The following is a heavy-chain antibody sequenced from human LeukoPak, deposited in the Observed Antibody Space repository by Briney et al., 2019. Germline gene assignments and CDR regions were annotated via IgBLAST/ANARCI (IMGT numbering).Heavy chain of an antibody. CDR3: ARRHEGGSYYFDY. Sequence: ASVKVSCKASGYTFTDYYIHWVRQAPGQGLEWMGWINPNSGGTNYAQKLQGRVTMTTDTSTSTAYMELRSLRSDDTAVYYCARRHEGGSYYFDYWGQGTLVTVSS. CDR1: GYTFTDYY. CDR2: INPNSGGT. J-gene: IGHJ4*02. D-gene: IGHD1-26*01. V-gene: IGHV1-2*02.